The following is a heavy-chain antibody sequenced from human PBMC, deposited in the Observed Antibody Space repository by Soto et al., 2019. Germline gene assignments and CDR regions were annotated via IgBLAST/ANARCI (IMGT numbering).Heavy chain of an antibody. CDR3: ARAGYCSSTSCYRRTYYYYGMDV. J-gene: IGHJ6*02. D-gene: IGHD2-2*01. CDR2: ISSSSSAI. CDR1: VFTFISYS. Sequence: GWSLRLSCASSVFTFISYSMNWVRQAPGKGLEWVSYISSSSSAIYYADSVKGRFTISRDNAKNSLYLQMNSLRDEDTAVYYCARAGYCSSTSCYRRTYYYYGMDVWGQGTTVTVSS. V-gene: IGHV3-48*02.